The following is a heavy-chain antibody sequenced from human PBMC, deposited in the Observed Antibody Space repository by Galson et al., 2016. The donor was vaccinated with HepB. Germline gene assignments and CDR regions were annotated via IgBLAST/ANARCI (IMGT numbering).Heavy chain of an antibody. Sequence: SLRLSCAASGLTFSSYAMSWVRQAPGKGLEWVSAISGSGGSTYYADSVKGRFTISRDNSKNTVYLQMNSLRVEDTAVYYCAKDLDIVVVPSAIDYWGQGTLVTVSS. CDR2: ISGSGGST. CDR3: AKDLDIVVVPSAIDY. CDR1: GLTFSSYA. V-gene: IGHV3-23*01. J-gene: IGHJ4*02. D-gene: IGHD2-2*01.